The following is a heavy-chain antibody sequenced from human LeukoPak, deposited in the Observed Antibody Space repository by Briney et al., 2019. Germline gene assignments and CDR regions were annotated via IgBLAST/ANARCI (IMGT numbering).Heavy chain of an antibody. CDR1: GYTFTSYY. D-gene: IGHD7-27*01. CDR2: INPSGGST. CDR3: ARACLGIDYFDY. J-gene: IGHJ4*02. Sequence: GASVKVSCKASGYTFTSYYMYWVRQAPGQGLEWMGIINPSGGSTSYAQKFQGRVTMTRDTSTSTVNMELSSLRSEDTAVYYCARACLGIDYFDYWGQGTLVTVSS. V-gene: IGHV1-46*01.